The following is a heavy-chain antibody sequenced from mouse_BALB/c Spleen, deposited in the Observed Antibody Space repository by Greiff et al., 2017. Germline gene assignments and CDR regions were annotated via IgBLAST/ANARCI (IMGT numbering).Heavy chain of an antibody. CDR1: GYTFTDYA. CDR3: ARSPYYRYDDYFDY. D-gene: IGHD2-14*01. J-gene: IGHJ2*01. Sequence: VQLQQSGAELVRPGVSVKISCKGSGYTFTDYAMHWVKQSHAKSLEWIGVISTYYGDASYNQKFKGKATMTVDKSSSTAYMELARLTSEDSAIYYCARSPYYRYDDYFDYWGQGTTLTVSS. CDR2: ISTYYGDA. V-gene: IGHV1S137*01.